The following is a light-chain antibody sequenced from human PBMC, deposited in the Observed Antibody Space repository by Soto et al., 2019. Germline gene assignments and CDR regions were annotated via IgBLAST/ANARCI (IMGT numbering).Light chain of an antibody. CDR2: DAS. CDR1: QTISSW. Sequence: IQMTQSPSTLSGSVGDRVTITCRASQTISSWLAWYQQKPGKAPKLLIYDASTLQSGIPSRFSGSASGTESTLTISSLKPEDFATYYCQEANSFPTFGQGTRLEIK. CDR3: QEANSFPT. J-gene: IGKJ5*01. V-gene: IGKV1-12*01.